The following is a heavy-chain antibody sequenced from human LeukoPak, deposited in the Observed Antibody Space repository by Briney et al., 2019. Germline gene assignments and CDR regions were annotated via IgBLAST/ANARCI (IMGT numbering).Heavy chain of an antibody. CDR2: INPNSGDT. J-gene: IGHJ6*03. D-gene: IGHD6-19*01. V-gene: IGHV1-2*02. CDR1: GYTFTGYY. Sequence: EASVKVSCKASGYTFTGYYMHWVRQAPGQGLEWMGWINPNSGDTNYAQKFQGRVTMTRDTSISTAYMELSRLRSDDTAVYYCARDPFKGRWLVGYYYYYYMDVWGKGTTVTVSS. CDR3: ARDPFKGRWLVGYYYYYYMDV.